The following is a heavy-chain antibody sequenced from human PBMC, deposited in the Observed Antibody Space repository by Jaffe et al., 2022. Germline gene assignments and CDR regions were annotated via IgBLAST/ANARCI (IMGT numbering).Heavy chain of an antibody. J-gene: IGHJ4*02. D-gene: IGHD3-3*01. CDR1: GYTFTSYY. CDR3: ARDLEMIRDYDFWSGYPDY. V-gene: IGHV1-46*03. CDR2: INPSGGST. Sequence: QVQLVQSGAEVKKPGASVKVSCKASGYTFTSYYMHWVRQAPGQGLEWMGIINPSGGSTSYAQKFQGRVTMTRDTSTSTVYMELSSLRSEDTAVYYCARDLEMIRDYDFWSGYPDYWGQGTLVTVSS.